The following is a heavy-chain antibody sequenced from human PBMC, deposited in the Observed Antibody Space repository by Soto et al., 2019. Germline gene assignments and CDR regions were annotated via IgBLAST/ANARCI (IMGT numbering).Heavy chain of an antibody. CDR1: GLTYSSYE. Sequence: GRCLRLSWAASGLTYSSYEMNWVRPAPGKGLGWASYISSSGSTICYADSVKGRFTTSRDNAKNSLYLQMNSLRAEDTAVYYCARDYYYESSCYHDDWGQGTLVTVSS. CDR3: ARDYYYESSCYHDD. D-gene: IGHD3-22*01. CDR2: ISSSGSTI. J-gene: IGHJ4*02. V-gene: IGHV3-48*03.